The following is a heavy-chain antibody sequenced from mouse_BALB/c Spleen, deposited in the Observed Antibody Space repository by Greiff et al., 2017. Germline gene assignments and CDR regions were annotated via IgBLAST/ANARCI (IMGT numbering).Heavy chain of an antibody. CDR1: GFSLTSYD. CDR2: IWTGGGT. J-gene: IGHJ1*01. D-gene: IGHD2-2*01. Sequence: QVQLQQSGPGLVAPSQSLSITCTVSGFSLTSYDISWIRQPPGKGLEWLGVIWTGGGTNYNSAFMSRLSISKDNSKSQVFLKMNSLQTDDTAIYYCVRVDNGYVWYFDVWGAGTTVTVSS. CDR3: VRVDNGYVWYFDV. V-gene: IGHV2-9-2*01.